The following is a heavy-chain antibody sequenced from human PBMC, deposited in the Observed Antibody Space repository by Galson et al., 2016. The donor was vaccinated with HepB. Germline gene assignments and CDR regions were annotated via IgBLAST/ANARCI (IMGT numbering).Heavy chain of an antibody. CDR1: GVTVGNSY. Sequence: SLRLSCAASGVTVGNSYMNWVRQAPGKGLEWVSLIYSGGTTQYADPVRGRFTISRDSSKNTLYLQMNSLRVEDTAVYYCARDPPGGGAWGQGTLVTVSS. V-gene: IGHV3-66*01. D-gene: IGHD4/OR15-4a*01. CDR3: ARDPPGGGA. J-gene: IGHJ4*02. CDR2: IYSGGTT.